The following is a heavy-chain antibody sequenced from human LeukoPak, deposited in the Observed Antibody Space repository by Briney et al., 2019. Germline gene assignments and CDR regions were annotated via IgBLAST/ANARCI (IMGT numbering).Heavy chain of an antibody. D-gene: IGHD1-1*01. Sequence: GGSLRLSCAASGFTFSGSAMHWVRQASGKGLEWVGRIRSKANSYATAYAASVKGRFTISRDNARNSLYLQMNSLRGEDTAVYYCARTQLDLDGFDIWGQGTTVTVSS. J-gene: IGHJ3*02. CDR3: ARTQLDLDGFDI. V-gene: IGHV3-73*01. CDR2: IRSKANSYAT. CDR1: GFTFSGSA.